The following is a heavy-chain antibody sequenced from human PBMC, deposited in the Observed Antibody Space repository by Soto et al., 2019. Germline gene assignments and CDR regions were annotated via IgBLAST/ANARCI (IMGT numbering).Heavy chain of an antibody. CDR2: AYYRSKWYI. D-gene: IGHD6-19*01. V-gene: IGHV6-1*01. J-gene: IGHJ6*02. CDR1: GDSVSSDNAA. Sequence: TLSLTCAISGDSVSSDNAAWNWIRQSPSRGLEWLGRAYYRSKWYIEYAPSVNSRITINPDTSKNQLSLQLISVNLEDTAVYYCVRSRVFIAVTSVTNYYYYYGMDVWGQGTSVTVSS. CDR3: VRSRVFIAVTSVTNYYYYYGMDV.